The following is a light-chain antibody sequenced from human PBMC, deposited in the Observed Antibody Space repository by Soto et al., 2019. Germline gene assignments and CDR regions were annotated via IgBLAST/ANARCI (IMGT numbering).Light chain of an antibody. CDR1: QSLSGN. J-gene: IGKJ1*01. CDR3: HQYSNWPPWT. V-gene: IGKV3-15*01. Sequence: EIVMTQSPATLSVSPGERATLSCRASQSLSGNLAWYQQKPGQAPRLLIYRASTRATGVPARFSASGSGTEFTLTISSLKSEDSAVYYCHQYSNWPPWTFGPGTKVDIK. CDR2: RAS.